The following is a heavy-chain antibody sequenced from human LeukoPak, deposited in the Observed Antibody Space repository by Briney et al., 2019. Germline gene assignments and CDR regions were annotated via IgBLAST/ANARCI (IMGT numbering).Heavy chain of an antibody. CDR3: ARNRIPDY. J-gene: IGHJ4*02. D-gene: IGHD2-2*02. V-gene: IGHV4-34*01. CDR2: LNHSGST. Sequence: SETLSLTCAVYGGSFSGYYWSWIRQPPGKGLEWIGELNHSGSTNYNPSLKSRVTISVDTSKNQFSLKLSSVTAADTAVYYCARNRIPDYWGQGTLVTVSS. CDR1: GGSFSGYY.